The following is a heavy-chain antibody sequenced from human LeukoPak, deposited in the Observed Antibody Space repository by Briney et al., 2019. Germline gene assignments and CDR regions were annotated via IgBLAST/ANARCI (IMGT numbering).Heavy chain of an antibody. Sequence: PSETLSLTCTVSGGSISSSSYYWGWIRQPPGKGLEWIGEISHSGGTNYNPSLKSRVTISVDTSKNQFSLKLSSVTAADTAVYYCARDPPGDNGAFDIWGQGTMVTVSS. CDR3: ARDPPGDNGAFDI. CDR2: ISHSGGT. V-gene: IGHV4-39*07. J-gene: IGHJ3*02. CDR1: GGSISSSSYY. D-gene: IGHD7-27*01.